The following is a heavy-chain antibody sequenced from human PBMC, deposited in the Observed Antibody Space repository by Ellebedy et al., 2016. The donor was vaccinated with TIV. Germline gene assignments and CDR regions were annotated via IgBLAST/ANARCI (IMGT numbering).Heavy chain of an antibody. CDR3: AKETWESSGYYIDY. D-gene: IGHD3-22*01. J-gene: IGHJ4*02. CDR1: GFNFSTYT. CDR2: ISYDGSNK. Sequence: GESLKISCAASGFNFSTYTIHWVRQTPGKGLEWVAVISYDGSNKYYADSVKGRFTISRDNSKNTLSLQMNSLRAEDTAVYYCAKETWESSGYYIDYWGQGTLVTVSS. V-gene: IGHV3-30-3*02.